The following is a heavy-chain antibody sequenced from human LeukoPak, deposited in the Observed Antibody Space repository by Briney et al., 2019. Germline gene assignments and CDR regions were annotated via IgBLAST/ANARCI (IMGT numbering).Heavy chain of an antibody. CDR1: GYSFSSYW. D-gene: IGHD3-22*01. Sequence: GESLKISCKGSGYSFSSYWIGWVRQMPGKGLEWMGIIYPGDSDTRYSPSFQGQVTISADKSISTAYLQWSSLKASDTAMYYCARHARRPYYCDSSGYPDYWGQGTLVTVSS. CDR3: ARHARRPYYCDSSGYPDY. V-gene: IGHV5-51*01. CDR2: IYPGDSDT. J-gene: IGHJ4*02.